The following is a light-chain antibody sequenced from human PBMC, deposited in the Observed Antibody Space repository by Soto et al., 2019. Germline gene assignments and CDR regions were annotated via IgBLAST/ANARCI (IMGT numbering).Light chain of an antibody. CDR3: QQYDNLPPFT. Sequence: DIQMTQSPSSLSASVGARVSITCQASQDIRTSLSWFQQKPGRAPKLLIYGASNLETGVPSRFRGSGSGRDFTFTISSLQPEDIATYYCQQYDNLPPFTCGPGTKVEIK. CDR2: GAS. V-gene: IGKV1-33*01. CDR1: QDIRTS. J-gene: IGKJ3*01.